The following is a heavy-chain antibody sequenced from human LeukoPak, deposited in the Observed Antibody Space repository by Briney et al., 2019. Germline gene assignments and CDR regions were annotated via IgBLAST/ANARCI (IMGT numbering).Heavy chain of an antibody. V-gene: IGHV3-23*01. CDR2: ISGSGGST. CDR3: AKEKALVVITYFDY. J-gene: IGHJ4*02. Sequence: GGSLRLSCAASGFTFSSYAMSWIRQAPGKGLEWVSSISGSGGSTYYADSVKGRFTISRDNSKNTLYLQVNSLRAEDTAVYYCAKEKALVVITYFDYWGQGTLVTVSS. D-gene: IGHD3-22*01. CDR1: GFTFSSYA.